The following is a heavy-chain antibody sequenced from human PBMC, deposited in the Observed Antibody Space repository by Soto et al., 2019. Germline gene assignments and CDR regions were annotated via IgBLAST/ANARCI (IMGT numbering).Heavy chain of an antibody. J-gene: IGHJ1*01. CDR2: ISVNCADT. CDR1: GFTFSSHA. D-gene: IGHD6-19*01. Sequence: GVLRLSWAASGFTFSSHAMTCVRHPPVKGLELVSSISVNCADTSYTYSVRGRFTISRDNSKDTLFLQMNSLRADDTAVYCCGRERRDSGWFVCSDWGQGILVSV. CDR3: GRERRDSGWFVCSD. V-gene: IGHV3-23*01.